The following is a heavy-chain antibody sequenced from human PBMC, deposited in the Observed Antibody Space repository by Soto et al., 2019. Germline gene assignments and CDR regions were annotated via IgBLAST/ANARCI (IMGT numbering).Heavy chain of an antibody. V-gene: IGHV1-18*04. Sequence: GASGKVSCKASVFTSSGISWVRQAPGQRLEWMGWISTHNGNTIYAQKFQGRVIMTMDTSTTTAYMELRSLRPDDTAVYLCAREGILGLFDAYDLWGQVTMVTV. J-gene: IGHJ3*01. CDR1: VFTSSG. CDR2: ISTHNGNT. D-gene: IGHD3-3*01. CDR3: AREGILGLFDAYDL.